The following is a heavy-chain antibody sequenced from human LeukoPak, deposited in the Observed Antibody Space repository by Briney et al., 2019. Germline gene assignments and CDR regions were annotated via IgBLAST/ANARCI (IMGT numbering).Heavy chain of an antibody. CDR1: GFTFSSYA. D-gene: IGHD3-10*01. CDR3: AKSSYPYGSGSYLGESYDY. J-gene: IGHJ4*02. Sequence: GGSLRLSCAASGFTFSSYAMSWVRQAPGKGLEWVSAISGSGGRTYYADSVKGRFTISRDNSKNTLYLQMNSLRAEDTAVYYCAKSSYPYGSGSYLGESYDYWGQGTLVTVSS. V-gene: IGHV3-23*01. CDR2: ISGSGGRT.